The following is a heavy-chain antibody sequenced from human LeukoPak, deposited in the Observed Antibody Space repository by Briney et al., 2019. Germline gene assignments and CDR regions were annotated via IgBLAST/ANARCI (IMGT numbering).Heavy chain of an antibody. CDR1: GYIFSDHA. J-gene: IGHJ6*02. CDR3: AKAYGGYESHYYYYGMDV. Sequence: GRSLRLSCAASGYIFSDHAMHWVRQAPGKGLEWLAYLSHDGTTAYYANSVKGRLTISRDNSKNTLFLQLSSLRTEDTAVYYCAKAYGGYESHYYYYGMDVWGQGTTVTVSS. D-gene: IGHD5-12*01. V-gene: IGHV3-30*04. CDR2: LSHDGTTA.